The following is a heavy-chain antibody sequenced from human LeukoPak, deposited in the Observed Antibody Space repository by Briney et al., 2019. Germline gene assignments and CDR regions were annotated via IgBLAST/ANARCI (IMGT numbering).Heavy chain of an antibody. Sequence: GGSLRLSCAASGFTFSGSAMHWVRQASGKGLEWVSSISSSSSYIYYADSVKGRFTISRDNAKNSLYLQMDSLRAEDTAVYYCARDSTLPVQGIPYYFDSWGQGTLVTVSS. CDR3: ARDSTLPVQGIPYYFDS. CDR1: GFTFSGSA. D-gene: IGHD2/OR15-2a*01. V-gene: IGHV3-21*01. CDR2: ISSSSSYI. J-gene: IGHJ4*02.